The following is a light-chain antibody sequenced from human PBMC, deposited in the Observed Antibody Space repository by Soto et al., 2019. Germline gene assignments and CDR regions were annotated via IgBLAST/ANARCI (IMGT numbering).Light chain of an antibody. CDR1: QSVSSY. J-gene: IGKJ5*01. Sequence: EIVLTHSPATLSLSPWEIATLSCRASQSVSSYLAWYQQRPGQAPRLLIYDASNRATGVPARFSGSGSGTDFTLTISSLEPEDFAVYYCQQRSSWPPTFGQGTRLEIK. V-gene: IGKV3-11*01. CDR3: QQRSSWPPT. CDR2: DAS.